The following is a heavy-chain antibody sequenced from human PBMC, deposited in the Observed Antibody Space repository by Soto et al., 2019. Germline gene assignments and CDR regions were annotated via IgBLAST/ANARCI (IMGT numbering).Heavy chain of an antibody. V-gene: IGHV4-4*02. CDR2: VYRTGST. J-gene: IGHJ4*02. Sequence: SETLSLTCAVSGGSISTSNWWSWVRQPPGKGLEWIGEVYRTGSTNYNPSLESRVIVSVDKSKNQSSLKLTSVTAADTAVYYCARARATIAAAAIFDCWGQGTLVTVS. D-gene: IGHD6-13*01. CDR3: ARARATIAAAAIFDC. CDR1: GGSISTSNW.